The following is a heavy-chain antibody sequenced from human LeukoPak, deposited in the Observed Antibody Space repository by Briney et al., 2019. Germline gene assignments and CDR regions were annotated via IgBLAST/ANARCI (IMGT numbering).Heavy chain of an antibody. CDR3: ARERGVGHGAVAGTELDY. V-gene: IGHV1-69*06. Sequence: SVKVSCKASGGTFSSYAISWVRQAPGQGLEWMGGIIPIFGTANYAQKFQGRVTITADKSTSTAYMELSSLRSEDTAVYYCARERGVGHGAVAGTELDYWGQGTLVTVSS. CDR2: IIPIFGTA. J-gene: IGHJ4*02. CDR1: GGTFSSYA. D-gene: IGHD6-19*01.